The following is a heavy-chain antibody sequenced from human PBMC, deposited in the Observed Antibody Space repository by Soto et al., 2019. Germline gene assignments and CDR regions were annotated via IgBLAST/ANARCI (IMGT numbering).Heavy chain of an antibody. V-gene: IGHV1-69*01. J-gene: IGHJ6*02. CDR2: IIPIFGTA. CDR3: ARDYLDCSGGSCYSFLGMDV. Sequence: QVQLVQSGAEVKKPGSSVKVSCKASGGTFSSYAISWVRQAPGQGLEWMGGIIPIFGTANYAQKFQGRVTITADESTSTADMELSSLRSEDTAVYYCARDYLDCSGGSCYSFLGMDVWGQGTTVTVSS. CDR1: GGTFSSYA. D-gene: IGHD2-15*01.